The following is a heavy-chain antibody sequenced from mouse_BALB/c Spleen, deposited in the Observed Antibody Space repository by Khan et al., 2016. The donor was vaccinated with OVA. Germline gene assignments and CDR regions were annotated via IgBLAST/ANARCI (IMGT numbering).Heavy chain of an antibody. CDR3: VRRGYGNYWFAY. Sequence: VQLQQSGAELVRPGALVKLSCKASGFNIKDYYMYWVKQRPEEGLEWIGWIDPENGNTIYDPKFQGKASITADTPSNTAYLQLSSLTSKDTAVYYSVRRGYGNYWFAYWGQGTLVTVSA. CDR1: GFNIKDYY. D-gene: IGHD2-1*01. CDR2: IDPENGNT. V-gene: IGHV14-1*02. J-gene: IGHJ3*01.